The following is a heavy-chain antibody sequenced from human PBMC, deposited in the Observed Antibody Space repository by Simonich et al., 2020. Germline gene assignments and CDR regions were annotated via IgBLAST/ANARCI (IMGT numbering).Heavy chain of an antibody. Sequence: QVQLQQWGAGLLKPSETLSLTCAVYGWSFSGYYWNWIRQPPGKGLVWIGEINHSGSTNYHPAIKSRVTISVDTSKNQFSLKLSSVTAADTAVYYCARGLRVAAAGTAFQHWGQGTLVTVSS. CDR2: INHSGST. CDR1: GWSFSGYY. J-gene: IGHJ1*01. CDR3: ARGLRVAAAGTAFQH. V-gene: IGHV4-34*01. D-gene: IGHD6-13*01.